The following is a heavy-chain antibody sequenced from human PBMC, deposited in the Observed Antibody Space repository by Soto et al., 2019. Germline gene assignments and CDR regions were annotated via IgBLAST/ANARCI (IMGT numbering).Heavy chain of an antibody. J-gene: IGHJ4*02. CDR1: GYTFTSYA. Sequence: QVQLVQSGAEEKKPGASVKVSCKASGYTFTSYAMHWVRQAPGQRLEWMGWFNAGNGNTKYSQKFQGRVTITKDTSASTVYMELSSLRSEHTAVYYCARSIVVVTALDYWGQGTLVTVSS. V-gene: IGHV1-3*05. D-gene: IGHD2-21*02. CDR3: ARSIVVVTALDY. CDR2: FNAGNGNT.